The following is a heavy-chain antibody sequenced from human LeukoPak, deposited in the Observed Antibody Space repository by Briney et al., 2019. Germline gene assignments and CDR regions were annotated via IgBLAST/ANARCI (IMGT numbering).Heavy chain of an antibody. Sequence: GGSLRLSCAASGFTFSSYGMHWVRQAPGKGLEWVAVIWYDGSNKYYADSVKGRFTISRDNSKNTLYLQMNSLRAEDTAVYYCARGNYVVGDGMDVWGQGTTVTVSS. CDR2: IWYDGSNK. V-gene: IGHV3-33*01. J-gene: IGHJ6*02. D-gene: IGHD4-11*01. CDR3: ARGNYVVGDGMDV. CDR1: GFTFSSYG.